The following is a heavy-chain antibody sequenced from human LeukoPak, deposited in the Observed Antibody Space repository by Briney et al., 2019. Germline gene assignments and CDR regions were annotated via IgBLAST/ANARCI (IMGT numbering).Heavy chain of an antibody. Sequence: GGSLRLSCAASGFTFSSYSINWVRQAPGKGLEWVSSISVRSNYIYYADSVRGRFSISRDDARDSLYLEMNSLRAEDSAVYYCVRLRRNSGRSGYYYYYDYWGQGTLVTVSS. CDR3: VRLRRNSGRSGYYYYYDY. CDR1: GFTFSSYS. CDR2: ISVRSNYI. D-gene: IGHD3-22*01. J-gene: IGHJ4*02. V-gene: IGHV3-21*01.